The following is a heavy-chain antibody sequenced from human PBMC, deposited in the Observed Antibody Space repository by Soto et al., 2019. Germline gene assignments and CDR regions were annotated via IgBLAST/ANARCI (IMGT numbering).Heavy chain of an antibody. D-gene: IGHD2-15*01. Sequence: SETLSLTCTVPGGSISSGGYYWSWIRQHPGKGLEWIGYIYYSGSTYYNPSLKSRVTISVDTSKNQFSLKLSSVTAADTAVYYCAREVRYCSGGSCPRYIVYWGQGTLVTVSS. V-gene: IGHV4-31*03. CDR3: AREVRYCSGGSCPRYIVY. CDR1: GGSISSGGYY. CDR2: IYYSGST. J-gene: IGHJ4*02.